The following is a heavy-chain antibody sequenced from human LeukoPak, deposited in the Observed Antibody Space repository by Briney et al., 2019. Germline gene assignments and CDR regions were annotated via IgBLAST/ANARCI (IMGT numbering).Heavy chain of an antibody. Sequence: GESLQISCKGSGYIFTSYWIGWVRQLPGKGLEWMGIIYPGDSDTRYSPSFQGQVTISADKSISTAYLQCSSLKASDTAMYYCARLDGGFGSSSGLGYWGQGTLVTVSS. CDR3: ARLDGGFGSSSGLGY. D-gene: IGHD6-6*01. CDR2: IYPGDSDT. J-gene: IGHJ4*02. V-gene: IGHV5-51*01. CDR1: GYIFTSYW.